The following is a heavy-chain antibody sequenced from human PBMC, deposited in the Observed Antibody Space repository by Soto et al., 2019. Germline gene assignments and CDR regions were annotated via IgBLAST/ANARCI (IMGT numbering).Heavy chain of an antibody. J-gene: IGHJ6*03. CDR2: INHLGSI. D-gene: IGHD2-21*01. CDR1: GGSLSDYF. V-gene: IGHV4-34*01. Sequence: QVQLQQWGAGLLKPSETLSLTCVVSGGSLSDYFWSWIRQPPGMALEWIGEINHLGSINYNPSLKSRVTMSVDTSKNQFSLTLNSVTAADTATYYRARGGISHWAYFYYMDVWDRGTTVTVSS. CDR3: ARGGISHWAYFYYMDV.